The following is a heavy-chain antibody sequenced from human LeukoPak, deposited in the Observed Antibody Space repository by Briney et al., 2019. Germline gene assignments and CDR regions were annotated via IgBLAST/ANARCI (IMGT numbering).Heavy chain of an antibody. J-gene: IGHJ6*02. CDR2: IYSSGST. D-gene: IGHD3-10*01. V-gene: IGHV4-59*08. CDR1: GGSISNYY. Sequence: PSETLSLTCSVSGGSISNYYWGWIRQPPGKGLEWIGYIYSSGSTNYNPSLKSRVTISVDTSKNQFSLRLSSVTAADTAMYYCSRRRMVRGPYGMDVWGQGTTVTVSS. CDR3: SRRRMVRGPYGMDV.